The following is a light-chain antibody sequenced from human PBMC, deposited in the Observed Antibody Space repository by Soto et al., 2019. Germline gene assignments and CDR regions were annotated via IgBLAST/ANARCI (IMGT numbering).Light chain of an antibody. CDR3: QQYDSFSGT. CDR2: GAS. CDR1: QSIINW. J-gene: IGKJ1*01. Sequence: DVQITQSPSTLSASVGGRVTITCRASQSIINWLAWYQQKSGKAPMLLIYGASSLESGVPSRFSGSGSGTEFTLTITSLQPDDFATYYCQQYDSFSGTFVQGTKVDIK. V-gene: IGKV1-5*01.